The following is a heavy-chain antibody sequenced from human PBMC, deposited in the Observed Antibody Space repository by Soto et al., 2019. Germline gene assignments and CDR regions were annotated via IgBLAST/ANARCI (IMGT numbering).Heavy chain of an antibody. V-gene: IGHV4-59*01. CDR2: IFYSGST. CDR1: GGSISSYY. CDR3: ARGNGGIAARPSWFDP. D-gene: IGHD6-6*01. Sequence: QVQLQELGPGLVKPSETLSLTCTVSGGSISSYYWSWIRQPPGKGLEWIGYIFYSGSTNYNPSLKSRVTISVDTSKNQFSLKLSSVTAADTAVYYCARGNGGIAARPSWFDPWGQGTLVTVSS. J-gene: IGHJ5*02.